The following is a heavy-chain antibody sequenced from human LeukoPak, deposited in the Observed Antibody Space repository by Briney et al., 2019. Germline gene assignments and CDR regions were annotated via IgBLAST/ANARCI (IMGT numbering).Heavy chain of an antibody. CDR2: IYASGAT. CDR3: VRSVDPYNISPHAFDV. V-gene: IGHV4-61*02. Sequence: PSETLSLTCTVSGVSVSSSTYFWNWVRQPAGKRVEWIGRIYASGATDYNPSLKSRLSMAIDPSSNQFFLRLTFLTAADTVVYYCVRSVDPYNISPHAFDVWGQGTVVTVSS. CDR1: GVSVSSSTYF. D-gene: IGHD1-14*01. J-gene: IGHJ3*01.